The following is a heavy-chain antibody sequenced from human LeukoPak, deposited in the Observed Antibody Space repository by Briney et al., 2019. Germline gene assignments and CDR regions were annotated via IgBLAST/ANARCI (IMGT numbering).Heavy chain of an antibody. CDR3: AVHLPGDYLDR. J-gene: IGHJ4*02. CDR1: GYAFNIYD. Sequence: ASVKVSCKASGYAFNIYDINWVRQATGQGLEWMGWMNPDSGNTGFAQKFQGRVTMTRNTSITTADMELSSLRFEDTAVYYCAVHLPGDYLDRWGQGTLVTVSS. CDR2: MNPDSGNT. V-gene: IGHV1-8*01.